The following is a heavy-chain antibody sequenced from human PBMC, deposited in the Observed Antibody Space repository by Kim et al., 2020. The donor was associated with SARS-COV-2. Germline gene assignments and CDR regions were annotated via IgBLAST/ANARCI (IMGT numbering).Heavy chain of an antibody. V-gene: IGHV1-46*01. Sequence: ASVKVSCKASGYTFTTYYMHWVRQAPGQGLEWMGLITPSDGSTGYAQNFQGRVTLTRDTSTSTVYMELSSLRSDDTAVYYCAGIRWFGEPNAFDTWGQGTMVIVSS. D-gene: IGHD3-10*01. J-gene: IGHJ3*02. CDR1: GYTFTTYY. CDR2: ITPSDGST. CDR3: AGIRWFGEPNAFDT.